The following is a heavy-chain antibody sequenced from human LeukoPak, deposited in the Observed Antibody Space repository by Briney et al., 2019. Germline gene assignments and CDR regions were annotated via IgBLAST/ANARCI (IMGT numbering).Heavy chain of an antibody. CDR1: GYTFTSYG. CDR2: ISAYNGNT. Sequence: ASVKVSCKASGYTFTSYGISWVRQAPGQGLEWVGWISAYNGNTNYAQKLQGRVTMTTDTSTSTAYMELRSLRSDDTAVYYCARDGIAVAGNGVDAFDIWGQGTMVTVSS. D-gene: IGHD6-19*01. J-gene: IGHJ3*02. CDR3: ARDGIAVAGNGVDAFDI. V-gene: IGHV1-18*01.